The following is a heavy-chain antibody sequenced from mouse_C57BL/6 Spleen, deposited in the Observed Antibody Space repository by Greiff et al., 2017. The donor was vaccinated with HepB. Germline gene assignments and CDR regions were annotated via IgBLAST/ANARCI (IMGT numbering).Heavy chain of an antibody. V-gene: IGHV1-26*01. Sequence: EVQLQQSGPELVKPGASVKISCKASGYTFTDYYMNWVKQSHGKSLEWIGDINPNNGGTSYNQKFKGKATLTVDKSSSTAYMELRSLTSEDSAVYDGARGHITTVVAKNDAMDYWGQGTSVTVSS. D-gene: IGHD1-1*01. CDR3: ARGHITTVVAKNDAMDY. J-gene: IGHJ4*01. CDR2: INPNNGGT. CDR1: GYTFTDYY.